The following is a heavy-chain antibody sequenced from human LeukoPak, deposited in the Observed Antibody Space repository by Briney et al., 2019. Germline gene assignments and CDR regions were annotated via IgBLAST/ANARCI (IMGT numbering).Heavy chain of an antibody. CDR2: IYYSGST. CDR1: GDSISSGDYY. V-gene: IGHV4-30-4*01. CDR3: ARFTLNYYDSSFDY. J-gene: IGHJ4*02. D-gene: IGHD3-22*01. Sequence: PSETLSLTCTVSGDSISSGDYYWSWIRQPPGKGLEWIGYIYYSGSTYYNPSLKSRVTISVDTSKNQFSLKLSSVTAADTAVYYCARFTLNYYDSSFDYWGQGTLVTVSS.